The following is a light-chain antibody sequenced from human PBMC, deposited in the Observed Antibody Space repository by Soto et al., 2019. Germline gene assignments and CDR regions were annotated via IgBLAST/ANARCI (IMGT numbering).Light chain of an antibody. Sequence: DLHMAQSPSTLSASVGDSVTISCRASQSISSWLAWYQQKPGKAPKLLIYDASSLESGVPSRFSGSGSGTEFTLTISSLQPDDFATYYCQQYNSYSWTCGQGTKGDIK. J-gene: IGKJ1*01. CDR3: QQYNSYSWT. V-gene: IGKV1-5*01. CDR1: QSISSW. CDR2: DAS.